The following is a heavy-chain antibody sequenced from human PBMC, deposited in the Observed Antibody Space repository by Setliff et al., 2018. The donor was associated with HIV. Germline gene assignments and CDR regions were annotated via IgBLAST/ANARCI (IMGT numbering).Heavy chain of an antibody. V-gene: IGHV3-21*01. J-gene: IGHJ4*02. CDR2: ISYDIRFI. CDR3: ARDRASSGYYARFDH. Sequence: GGSLRLSCAASGFTFSNYNMNWVRQAPGKGLEWVSSISYDIRFIYHADSMKGRFTISRDNAKKLVYLQMNSLRAEDTAIYYCARDRASSGYYARFDHWGQGTLVTVSS. D-gene: IGHD3-22*01. CDR1: GFTFSNYN.